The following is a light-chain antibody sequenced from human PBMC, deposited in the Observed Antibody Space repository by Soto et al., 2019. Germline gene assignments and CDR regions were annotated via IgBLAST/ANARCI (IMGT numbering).Light chain of an antibody. J-gene: IGLJ1*01. CDR3: AAWDDSLNGYV. CDR2: SNN. V-gene: IGLV1-44*01. Sequence: SGLTPPPSASGTPGQRVTISCSGSNSNIGSNTVNWYQQLPGTAPKLLIYSNNQRPSGVPDRFSGSKSGTSASLAISGLQSEDEADYYCAAWDDSLNGYVFGTGTKVTVL. CDR1: NSNIGSNT.